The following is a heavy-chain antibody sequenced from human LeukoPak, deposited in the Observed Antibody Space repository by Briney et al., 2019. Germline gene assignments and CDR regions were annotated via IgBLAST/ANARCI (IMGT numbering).Heavy chain of an antibody. V-gene: IGHV1-69*13. CDR1: GGTFSSYA. J-gene: IGHJ4*02. CDR2: IIPIFGTA. D-gene: IGHD3-10*01. CDR3: AGGGHYYGSGSYYDY. Sequence: GASVKVSCKASGGTFSSYAISWVRQAPGQGLEWMGGIIPIFGTANYAQKFQGGVTITADESTSTAYMELSSLRSEDTAVYYCAGGGHYYGSGSYYDYWGQGTLVTVSS.